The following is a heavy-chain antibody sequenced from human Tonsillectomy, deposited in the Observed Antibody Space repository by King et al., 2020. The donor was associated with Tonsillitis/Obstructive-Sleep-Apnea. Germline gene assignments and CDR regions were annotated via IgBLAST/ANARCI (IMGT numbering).Heavy chain of an antibody. CDR3: ARGSHPPPGVGEWPYYLDY. Sequence: VQLVESGGGLIQPGGSLRLSCAASGFSVSSSYMNWVSQAPGKGLEWVSVCYCDGSTFYVDSVKGQFTISRDSSTNTVHLQMNSLRAEDTAVYYCARGSHPPPGVGEWPYYLDYWGQGTLVTVSS. CDR2: CYCDGST. V-gene: IGHV3-53*01. D-gene: IGHD3-16*01. J-gene: IGHJ4*02. CDR1: GFSVSSSY.